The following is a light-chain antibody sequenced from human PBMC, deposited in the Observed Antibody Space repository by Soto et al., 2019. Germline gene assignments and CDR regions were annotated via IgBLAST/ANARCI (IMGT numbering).Light chain of an antibody. CDR2: GAS. J-gene: IGKJ4*01. CDR1: QSVSTNY. CDR3: QHYEVLPPLT. V-gene: IGKV3-20*01. Sequence: EIVLTQSPGTLSLSPGDRATLSCRASQSVSTNYLAWYQQKPGQAPRILIYGASSRATGIPDRFSGSGSGTDFTLTISRLEPEDFAVYYCQHYEVLPPLTFGGGTKVEIK.